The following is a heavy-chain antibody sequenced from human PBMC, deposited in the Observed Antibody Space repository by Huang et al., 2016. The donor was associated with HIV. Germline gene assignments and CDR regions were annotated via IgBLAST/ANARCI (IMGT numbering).Heavy chain of an antibody. V-gene: IGHV3-74*02. CDR3: VRAREKGYDFWSGYRY. CDR1: GFIFSDYW. J-gene: IGHJ4*01. D-gene: IGHD3-3*01. CDR2: SVSDGSST. Sequence: EVELAESGGGSVRPGQSLRLSCVGSGFIFSDYWMHWVRQIPGKGLMWGERSVSDGSSTSYADSVKGRFTIYRDNARNTVYLQRSSLRVDDTAVYYCVRAREKGYDFWSGYRYWGQGAQVTVSS.